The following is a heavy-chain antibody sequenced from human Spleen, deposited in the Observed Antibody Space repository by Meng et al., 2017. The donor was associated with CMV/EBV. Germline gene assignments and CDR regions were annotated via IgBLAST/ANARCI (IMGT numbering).Heavy chain of an antibody. V-gene: IGHV4-61*08. J-gene: IGHJ2*01. CDR2: IKYRGST. D-gene: IGHD1-26*01. CDR3: AGDTLGPESPAGSVGGFDL. Sequence: SGAFYWSWIRQAPGKGLEWLGYIKYRGSTNYNPTRKSRVSISIDTTKNQFSLTLSSVTAAETAVYFCAGDTLGPESPAGSVGGFDLWGRGTLVTVSS. CDR1: SGAFY.